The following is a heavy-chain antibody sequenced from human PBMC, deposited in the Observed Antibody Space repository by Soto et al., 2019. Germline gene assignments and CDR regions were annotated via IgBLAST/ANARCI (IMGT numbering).Heavy chain of an antibody. CDR1: GFTFSSYS. CDR3: ARDQPEGAGFDY. CDR2: ISSSSSTK. V-gene: IGHV3-48*02. J-gene: IGHJ4*02. Sequence: EVQLVESGGGLVQPGGSLRLSCAASGFTFSSYSMNWFRQAPGKGLEWVSYISSSSSTKYYADSVKGRFTISRDNAKNSLYLQMNSLRDEDTAVYYCARDQPEGAGFDYWGQGTLVTVSS.